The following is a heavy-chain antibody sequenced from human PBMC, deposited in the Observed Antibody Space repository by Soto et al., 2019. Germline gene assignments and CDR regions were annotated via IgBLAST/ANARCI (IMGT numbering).Heavy chain of an antibody. J-gene: IGHJ5*02. Sequence: SETLSLTCTVSGSSITDYSWVWIRQPAGKGLEWIGRIFSSGSTNYNPSLKGRITMSLDTSKNQFSLKLNSATATDTAVYFCARDQGVLVTAAKWFDPWGQGILVNVSS. V-gene: IGHV4-4*07. D-gene: IGHD2-21*02. CDR1: GSSITDYS. CDR3: ARDQGVLVTAAKWFDP. CDR2: IFSSGST.